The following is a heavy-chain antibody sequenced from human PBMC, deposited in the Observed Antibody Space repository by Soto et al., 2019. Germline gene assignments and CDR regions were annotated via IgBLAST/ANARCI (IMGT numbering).Heavy chain of an antibody. Sequence: QVTLKESGPVLVKPTETLTLRCTVSGLSITDSEMGVSWIRQPPGQPLEWLAHIDSSGEKSYRTFLKSRLSISKDTSKSQIVLTMTNRDPADTATSYCARRHLAVAVSPWFDPWGQGIPVTVSS. J-gene: IGHJ5*02. CDR3: ARRHLAVAVSPWFDP. CDR2: IDSSGEK. V-gene: IGHV2-26*01. CDR1: GLSITDSEMG. D-gene: IGHD6-19*01.